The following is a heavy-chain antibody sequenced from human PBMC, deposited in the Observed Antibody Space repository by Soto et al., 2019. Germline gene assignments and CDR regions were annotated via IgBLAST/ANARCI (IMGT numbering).Heavy chain of an antibody. CDR3: AKGVLSFHYGMEV. V-gene: IGHV3-23*01. CDR2: ISSTAGRTS. CDR1: GFTFSTYP. J-gene: IGHJ6*02. D-gene: IGHD3-10*01. Sequence: GGSLRLSCAASGFTFSTYPMTWVRQAPGKGLEWVSSISSTAGRTSSYADSVKGRFAISRDFSDNTVYLQTNNLRVDDTAVYFCAKGVLSFHYGMEVWGQGTTVTVSS.